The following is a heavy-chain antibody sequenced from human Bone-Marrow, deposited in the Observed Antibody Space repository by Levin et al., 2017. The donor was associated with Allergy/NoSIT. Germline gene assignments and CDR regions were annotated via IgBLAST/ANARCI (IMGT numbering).Heavy chain of an antibody. CDR3: ASSRGVTTGYYQGMDV. J-gene: IGHJ6*02. Sequence: ESGPTLVKPTQTLTLTCTFSGFSLSTTGVGVAWIRQPPGKALEWLALLYWDDDDRYSPSLRSRLTITKDTSKNQVVLTMTNMDPVDTATYYCASSRGVTTGYYQGMDVWGQGTTVTVSS. V-gene: IGHV2-5*02. CDR1: GFSLSTTGVG. CDR2: LYWDDDD. D-gene: IGHD4-17*01.